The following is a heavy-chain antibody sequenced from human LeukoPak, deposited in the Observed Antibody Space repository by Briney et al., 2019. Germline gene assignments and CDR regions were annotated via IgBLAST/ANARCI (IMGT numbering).Heavy chain of an antibody. Sequence: PSETLSLTCTVSGGSISSGSYYWSWIRQPAGKGLEWIGRIYTSGSTNYNPSLKGRVTISVDTSKNQFSLKLSSVTAADTAVYYCARAAAVLWFGELLNPYYYYMDVWGKGTTVTVSS. CDR1: GGSISSGSYY. D-gene: IGHD3-10*01. J-gene: IGHJ6*03. V-gene: IGHV4-61*02. CDR3: ARAAAVLWFGELLNPYYYYMDV. CDR2: IYTSGST.